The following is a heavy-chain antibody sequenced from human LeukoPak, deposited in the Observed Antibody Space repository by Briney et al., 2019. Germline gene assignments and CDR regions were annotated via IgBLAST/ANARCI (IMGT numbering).Heavy chain of an antibody. Sequence: GRSLRLSCAASGFRFSNYVMHWVRQAPGKGLEWVASISNDGSNEAYGDSVRGRFTISRDQSMNALYLEMKSLRPEDTAVYYCAKDEGTIWNYKNDAFHFWGQGTMVTVSS. CDR2: ISNDGSNE. CDR1: GFRFSNYV. D-gene: IGHD1-7*01. V-gene: IGHV3-30*01. CDR3: AKDEGTIWNYKNDAFHF. J-gene: IGHJ3*01.